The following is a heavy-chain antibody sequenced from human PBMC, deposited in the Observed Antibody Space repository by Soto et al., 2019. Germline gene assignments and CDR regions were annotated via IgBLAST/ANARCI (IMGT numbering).Heavy chain of an antibody. V-gene: IGHV1-69*12. J-gene: IGHJ6*02. CDR2: IMPVFATP. CDR3: ARDKDRQQLGGNCSYIVDV. D-gene: IGHD1-7*01. CDR1: GGTFSTSA. Sequence: QVQLMQSGAEVKKPGSSVKVSCKASGGTFSTSAISWVRQAPGEGLEWVGGIMPVFATPDYAQKFQGRVTISADESTTTASLELTSLTTDDTAVYYCARDKDRQQLGGNCSYIVDVWGQGTAITVSS.